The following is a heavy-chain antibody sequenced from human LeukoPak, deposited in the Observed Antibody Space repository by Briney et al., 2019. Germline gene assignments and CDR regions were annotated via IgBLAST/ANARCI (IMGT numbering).Heavy chain of an antibody. Sequence: SQTLSLTCTVSGDSISGRAYYWSWIRHPAGKELEWIGRIHSSGTHSYNPSLKSRVSISVETSKNQFSLKLSSLTAADTAVYFCSRERGFWSGYFRPRYFDYWGQGTLVTV. D-gene: IGHD3-3*01. V-gene: IGHV4-61*02. CDR3: SRERGFWSGYFRPRYFDY. CDR2: IHSSGTH. J-gene: IGHJ4*02. CDR1: GDSISGRAYY.